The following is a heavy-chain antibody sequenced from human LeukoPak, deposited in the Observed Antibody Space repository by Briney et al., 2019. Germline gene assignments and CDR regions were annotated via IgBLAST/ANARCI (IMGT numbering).Heavy chain of an antibody. J-gene: IGHJ4*02. CDR1: GFTVSSNY. D-gene: IGHD3-10*01. CDR3: TTDPQCLICRGADDY. Sequence: GGSLRLSCAASGFTVSSNYMSWVRQAPGTGLEWVGRIKSKTDGGTTDYAAPVKGRFTISRDDSKNTLYLQMNSLKTEDTAVYYCTTDPQCLICRGADDYWGQGTLVTVSS. CDR2: IKSKTDGGTT. V-gene: IGHV3-15*01.